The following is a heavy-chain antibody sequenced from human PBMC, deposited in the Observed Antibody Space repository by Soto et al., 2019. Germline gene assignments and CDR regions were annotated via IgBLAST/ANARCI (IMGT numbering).Heavy chain of an antibody. CDR1: GYSFTSYW. J-gene: IGHJ4*02. Sequence: GESLKISCKGSGYSFTSYWISWVRQMPGKGPEWMGRIDPSDSYTNYSPSFQGHVTISADKSISTAYLQWSSLEASDTAMYYCARADGSSWSYFDYWGQGTLVTVSS. CDR3: ARADGSSWSYFDY. CDR2: IDPSDSYT. V-gene: IGHV5-10-1*01. D-gene: IGHD6-13*01.